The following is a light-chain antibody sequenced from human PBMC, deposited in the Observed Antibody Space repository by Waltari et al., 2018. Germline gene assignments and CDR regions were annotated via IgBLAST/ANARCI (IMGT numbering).Light chain of an antibody. CDR2: AAS. V-gene: IGKV1-9*01. CDR1: QGISSY. Sequence: DIQLTQSPSFLSASVGDRVTITCRASQGISSYLAWYQQKPGKAPKLLIYAASTLQSGVPSRFSGSGSWTEFTLTISSLQPEYFSTYYCQQLNSYPITFGQGTRLEIK. CDR3: QQLNSYPIT. J-gene: IGKJ5*01.